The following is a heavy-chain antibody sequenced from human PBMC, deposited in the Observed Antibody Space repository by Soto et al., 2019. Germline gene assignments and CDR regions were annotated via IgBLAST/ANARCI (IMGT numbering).Heavy chain of an antibody. CDR1: GGTFYTYA. J-gene: IGHJ4*02. CDR3: ARDVSVMTSVFGF. V-gene: IGHV1-69*01. D-gene: IGHD3-10*01. CDR2: ITPMIGTT. Sequence: QVHLVQSGAEVKRPGSSVRVSCRASGGTFYTYAFTWVRQAPGQGLEWMGGITPMIGTTKYAQQFHGRVTFAADESASTAYMELSNLRSDDTDVYYCARDVSVMTSVFGFWGQGTLITVSS.